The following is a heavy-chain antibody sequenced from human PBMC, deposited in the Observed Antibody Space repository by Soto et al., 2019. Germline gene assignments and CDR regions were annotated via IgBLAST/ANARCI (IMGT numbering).Heavy chain of an antibody. CDR3: STYKGPYCSGTNCLGFDP. J-gene: IGHJ5*02. CDR2: IKPDGTEK. CDR1: GFTFRNYW. V-gene: IGHV3-7*01. D-gene: IGHD2-2*01. Sequence: EVQLVESGGTLVQPGGSLRLSCVVSGFTFRNYWMNWARQAPGKGPEWVASIKPDGTEKFYVDSVEGRFTISRDNAKNSLYLQRNSLSAEDTAVYYCSTYKGPYCSGTNCLGFDPWGQGTLVTVSS.